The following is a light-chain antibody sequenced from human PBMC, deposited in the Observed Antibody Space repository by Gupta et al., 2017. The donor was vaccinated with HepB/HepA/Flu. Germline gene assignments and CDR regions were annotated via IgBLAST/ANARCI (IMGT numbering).Light chain of an antibody. Sequence: EIVMTQSPATLSVSPGERATLSCRASQRVSSNLAWYQQKPGQAPRLLISGASTRATGIPARFSGSGSGTEFTLTISSLQSEDFAVYYCQQYNNWPFPTFGQGTKVEIK. CDR2: GAS. J-gene: IGKJ1*01. CDR3: QQYNNWPFPT. V-gene: IGKV3-15*01. CDR1: QRVSSN.